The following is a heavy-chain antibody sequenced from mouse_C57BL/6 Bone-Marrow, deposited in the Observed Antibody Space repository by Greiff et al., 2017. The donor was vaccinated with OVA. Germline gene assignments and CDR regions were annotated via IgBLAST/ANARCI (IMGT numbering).Heavy chain of an antibody. CDR1: GFNIKDDY. J-gene: IGHJ3*01. Sequence: VQLQQSGAELVRPGASVKLSCTASGFNIKDDYMHWVKQRPEQGLEWIGWIDPENGDTEYASKFQGKATITGDTSCNTAYLHLSRLTSEDTAVYSSTTHPVRDSLFAYWGQGTLVTVSA. CDR3: TTHPVRDSLFAY. CDR2: IDPENGDT. V-gene: IGHV14-4*01.